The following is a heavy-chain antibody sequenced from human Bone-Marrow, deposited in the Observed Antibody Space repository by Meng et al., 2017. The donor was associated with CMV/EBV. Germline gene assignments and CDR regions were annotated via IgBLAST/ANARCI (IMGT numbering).Heavy chain of an antibody. CDR3: ARGYGLSIAARPDFDY. Sequence: GESLKISCAASGFTFSSYWMHWVRQAPGKGLVWVSRINSDGSSTSYADSVKGRFTISRDNAKNTLYLQMNSLRAEDTAVYYCARGYGLSIAARPDFDYWGQGMLVTVSS. D-gene: IGHD6-6*01. CDR1: GFTFSSYW. V-gene: IGHV3-74*01. CDR2: INSDGSST. J-gene: IGHJ4*02.